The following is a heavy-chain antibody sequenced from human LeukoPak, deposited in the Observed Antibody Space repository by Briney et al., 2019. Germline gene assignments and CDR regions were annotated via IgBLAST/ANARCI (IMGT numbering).Heavy chain of an antibody. V-gene: IGHV4-59*08. CDR3: ARQQLPNWFDP. CDR2: IYYSGST. CDR1: GFTFSSYA. Sequence: GSLRLSCAASGFTFSSYAMSWVRQPPGKGLEWIGYIYYSGSTNYNPSLKSRVTISVDTSRNQFSLKVKSVTAADTAVYYCARQQLPNWFDPWGQGTLVIVSS. J-gene: IGHJ5*02. D-gene: IGHD5-18*01.